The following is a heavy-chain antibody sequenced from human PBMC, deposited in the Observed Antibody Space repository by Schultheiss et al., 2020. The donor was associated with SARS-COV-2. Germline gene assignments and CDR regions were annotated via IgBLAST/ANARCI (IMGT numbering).Heavy chain of an antibody. CDR1: GGTFSSYA. J-gene: IGHJ6*02. D-gene: IGHD6-13*01. V-gene: IGHV1-18*01. CDR3: AREGAAAGHNYYYYGMDV. CDR2: ISADNGNT. Sequence: ASVKVSCKASGGTFSSYAISWVRQAPGQGLEWMGWISADNGNTNYAQKLQGRVTMTTDTSTSTAYMELRSLRSDDTAVYYCAREGAAAGHNYYYYGMDVWGQGTTVTVSS.